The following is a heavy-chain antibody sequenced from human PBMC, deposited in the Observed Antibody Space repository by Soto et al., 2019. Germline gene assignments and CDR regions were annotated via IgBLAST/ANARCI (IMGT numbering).Heavy chain of an antibody. V-gene: IGHV3-49*03. J-gene: IGHJ4*02. CDR3: TRKGGEMGYCSSTSCYFLDY. CDR2: IRSKAYGGTT. Sequence: GGSLRLSCTASGFTFGDYAMSWFRQAPGKGLEWVGFIRSKAYGGTTEYAASVKGRFTISRDDSKSIAYLQMNSLKTEDTAVYYCTRKGGEMGYCSSTSCYFLDYWGQGTLVTVSS. CDR1: GFTFGDYA. D-gene: IGHD2-2*01.